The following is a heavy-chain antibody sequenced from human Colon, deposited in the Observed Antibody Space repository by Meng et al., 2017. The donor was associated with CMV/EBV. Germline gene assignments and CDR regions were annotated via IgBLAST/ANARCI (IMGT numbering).Heavy chain of an antibody. CDR1: GFTFRHYS. CDR2: ISGNTHYK. V-gene: IGHV3-21*01. Sequence: GESLKISCAASGFTFRHYSVNWVRQAPGKGLKWVASISGNTHYKYYTDSVKGRFTLSRDNAQDSLSLQMDSLRAEDTAIYYCVRDDVEIQTNPSFDLWGLGILVTVSS. J-gene: IGHJ4*02. CDR3: VRDDVEIQTNPSFDL. D-gene: IGHD1/OR15-1a*01.